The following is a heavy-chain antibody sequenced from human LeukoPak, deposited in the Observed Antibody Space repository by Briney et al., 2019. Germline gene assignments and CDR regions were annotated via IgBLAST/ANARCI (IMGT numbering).Heavy chain of an antibody. J-gene: IGHJ6*03. Sequence: PSETLSLTCAVSGGSISSSNWWSWVRQPPGKGLEWIGEIYHSGSTNYNPSLKSRVTISVDTSKNQFSLKLSSVTAADTAVYYCARRHYYGSGSFPYYYYYYYMDVWGKGTTVTISS. D-gene: IGHD3-10*01. V-gene: IGHV4-4*02. CDR3: ARRHYYGSGSFPYYYYYYYMDV. CDR1: GGSISSSNW. CDR2: IYHSGST.